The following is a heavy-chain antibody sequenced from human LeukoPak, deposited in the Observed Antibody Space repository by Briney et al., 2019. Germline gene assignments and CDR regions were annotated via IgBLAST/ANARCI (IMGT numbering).Heavy chain of an antibody. D-gene: IGHD2-2*01. CDR3: AGQDITRVVVPAAYYYYGMDV. CDR2: IYYSGST. CDR1: GGSISSYY. Sequence: SETLSLTCTVSGGSISSYYWSWIRQPPGKGLEWIGYIYYSGSTNYNPSLKSRVTISVDTSKNQFSLKLSSVTAAGTAVYYCAGQDITRVVVPAAYYYYGMDVWGQGTTVTVSS. V-gene: IGHV4-59*08. J-gene: IGHJ6*02.